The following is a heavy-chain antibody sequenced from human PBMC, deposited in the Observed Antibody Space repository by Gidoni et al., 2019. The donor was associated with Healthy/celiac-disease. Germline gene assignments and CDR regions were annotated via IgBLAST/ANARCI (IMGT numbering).Heavy chain of an antibody. Sequence: EVQLVESGGGLVKPGRSLRLSCTASGFTFGDYSMSWFRQAPGKGLEWVGFIRSKAYGGTTEYAASVKGRFTISRDDSKSIAYLQMNSLKTEDTAVYYCTLVVPAAAFGYGMDVWGQGTTVTVSS. CDR2: IRSKAYGGTT. D-gene: IGHD2-2*01. CDR1: GFTFGDYS. J-gene: IGHJ6*02. CDR3: TLVVPAAAFGYGMDV. V-gene: IGHV3-49*05.